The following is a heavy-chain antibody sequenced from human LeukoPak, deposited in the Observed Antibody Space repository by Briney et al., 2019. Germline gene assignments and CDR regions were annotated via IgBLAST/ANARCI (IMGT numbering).Heavy chain of an antibody. J-gene: IGHJ5*02. CDR1: GFTLSSYG. D-gene: IGHD6-13*01. CDR2: ISYEGSNK. CDR3: AKELWQQLNSRWFDP. Sequence: GRSLRLSCAASGFTLSSYGMHWVRHAPGKGLEWVAVISYEGSNKYYADSVKGRFTISRDNSKNTLYLQMNSLRAEDTAVYYCAKELWQQLNSRWFDPWGQGTLVTVSS. V-gene: IGHV3-30*18.